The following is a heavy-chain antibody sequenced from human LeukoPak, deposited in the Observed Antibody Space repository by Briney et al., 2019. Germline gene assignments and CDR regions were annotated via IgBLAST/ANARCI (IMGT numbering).Heavy chain of an antibody. CDR2: IRYDGSNK. Sequence: GGSLRLSCAASGFTFSSYGMHWVRQAPGKGLEWVAFIRYDGSNKYYADSVKGRFTISRDNSKNTLYLQMNSLRAEDTAVYYCARTENIGVIPAPLYYMDVWGKGTTVTVSS. J-gene: IGHJ6*03. CDR3: ARTENIGVIPAPLYYMDV. V-gene: IGHV3-30*02. D-gene: IGHD2-2*01. CDR1: GFTFSSYG.